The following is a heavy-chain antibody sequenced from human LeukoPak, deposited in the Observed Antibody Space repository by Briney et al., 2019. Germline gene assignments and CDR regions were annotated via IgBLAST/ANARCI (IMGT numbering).Heavy chain of an antibody. V-gene: IGHV4-4*07. CDR2: IYTSGST. CDR3: ARAASRNYGDYSVSYYMDV. CDR1: GGSISSYY. Sequence: SETLSLTCTVSGGSISSYYWSWIRQPAGKGLEWIGRIYTSGSTNYNPSLKSRVTISVDTSKNQFSLKLSSVTAADTAVYYCARAASRNYGDYSVSYYMDVWGKGTTVTISS. J-gene: IGHJ6*03. D-gene: IGHD4-17*01.